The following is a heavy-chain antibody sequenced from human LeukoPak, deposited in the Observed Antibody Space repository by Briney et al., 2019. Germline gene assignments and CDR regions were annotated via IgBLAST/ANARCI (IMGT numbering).Heavy chain of an antibody. CDR1: EFIFSNYG. Sequence: PWGSLRLSCEASEFIFSNYGMHWVRQAPGKGLEWVALIWYDGQTKFYADSVKGRFTISRDNSGNTLFLHMTSLRVEDTAVYYCAREWGRIAVAGGPGYWGQGALVTVSS. D-gene: IGHD6-19*01. J-gene: IGHJ4*02. CDR2: IWYDGQTK. CDR3: AREWGRIAVAGGPGY. V-gene: IGHV3-33*01.